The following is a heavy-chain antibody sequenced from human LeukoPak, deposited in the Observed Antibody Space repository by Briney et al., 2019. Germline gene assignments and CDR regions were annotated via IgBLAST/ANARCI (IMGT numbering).Heavy chain of an antibody. CDR3: ARDGARYCSSTSCYEDY. Sequence: ASVKVSCKASGGTFSSYAISWVRQAPGQGLEWMGWISAYNGNTNYAQKLQGRVTMTTDTSTSTAYMELRSLRSDDTAVYYCARDGARYCSSTSCYEDYWGQGTLVTVSS. V-gene: IGHV1-18*01. CDR2: ISAYNGNT. D-gene: IGHD2-2*01. CDR1: GGTFSSYA. J-gene: IGHJ4*02.